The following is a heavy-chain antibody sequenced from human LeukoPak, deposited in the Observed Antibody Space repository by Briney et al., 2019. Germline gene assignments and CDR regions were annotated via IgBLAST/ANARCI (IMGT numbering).Heavy chain of an antibody. Sequence: QPGRSLRLSCAASGFTFSSYAMHWVRQAPGKGLEWVAVISYDGSNKYYADSVKGRFTISRDNSKNTLYLQMNSLRAEDTAVYYCARPFPYYYDSSEYYFDYWGQGTLVTVSS. CDR2: ISYDGSNK. V-gene: IGHV3-30-3*01. J-gene: IGHJ4*02. CDR3: ARPFPYYYDSSEYYFDY. D-gene: IGHD3-22*01. CDR1: GFTFSSYA.